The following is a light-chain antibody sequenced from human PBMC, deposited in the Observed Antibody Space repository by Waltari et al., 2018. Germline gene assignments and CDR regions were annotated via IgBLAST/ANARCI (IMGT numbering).Light chain of an antibody. J-gene: IGKJ4*01. V-gene: IGKV1-12*01. CDR2: DAS. CDR1: LAMSTW. CDR3: QPTNGFPLT. Sequence: DIQMTQSPSSVSASVGDRTTITCRASLAMSTWLAWYQQKPGKAPKLLIYDASKLKSGVPSRFSGSGSGTDFTLTISSLQPEDFATYYCQPTNGFPLTFGGGTKVEIK.